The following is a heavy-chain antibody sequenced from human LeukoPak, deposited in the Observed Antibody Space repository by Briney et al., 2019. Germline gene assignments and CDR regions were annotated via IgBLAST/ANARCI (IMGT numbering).Heavy chain of an antibody. CDR3: ARQTDVVAATSGGRSRSYYFDY. Sequence: SSETLSLTCTVSGGSISSSSYYWGWIRQPPGKGLEWIGCIYYSGSTYYNPSLKSRVTISVDTSKNQFSLKLSSVTAADTAVYYCARQTDVVAATSGGRSRSYYFDYWGQGTLVTVSS. J-gene: IGHJ4*02. CDR2: IYYSGST. D-gene: IGHD2-15*01. V-gene: IGHV4-39*01. CDR1: GGSISSSSYY.